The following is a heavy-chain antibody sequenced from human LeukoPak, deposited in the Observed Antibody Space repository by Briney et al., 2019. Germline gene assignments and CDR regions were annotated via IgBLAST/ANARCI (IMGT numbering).Heavy chain of an antibody. CDR1: GFTFSSNY. V-gene: IGHV3-66*01. Sequence: QSGGSLRLSCAASGFTFSSNYMSWVRQAPGKGLEWVSIIYSGGSTYYADSVKGRFTISRDNSKNMLYLQMNSLSAEDTAVYYCARDPSGAAFDIWGQGTMVTVSS. CDR2: IYSGGST. CDR3: ARDPSGAAFDI. D-gene: IGHD3-10*01. J-gene: IGHJ3*02.